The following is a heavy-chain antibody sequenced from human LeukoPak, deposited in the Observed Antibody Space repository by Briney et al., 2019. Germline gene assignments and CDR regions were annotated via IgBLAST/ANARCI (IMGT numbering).Heavy chain of an antibody. J-gene: IGHJ3*02. CDR2: RKQDGSEK. V-gene: IGHV3-7*04. CDR3: ARGKWLKFDVFDI. Sequence: TGGSLRLFCAVSGFTFSRYWMSWVRQAPGKGREWVANRKQDGSEKFYVDSVKGRFTISRDNAKNTLYLQMDSLRAEDTAVYYCARGKWLKFDVFDIWGQGTMVTVSS. D-gene: IGHD5-24*01. CDR1: GFTFSRYW.